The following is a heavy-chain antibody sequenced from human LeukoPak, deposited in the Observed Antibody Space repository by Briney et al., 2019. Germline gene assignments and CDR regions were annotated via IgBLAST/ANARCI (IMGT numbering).Heavy chain of an antibody. D-gene: IGHD6-19*01. J-gene: IGHJ3*02. Sequence: SETLSLTCTVSGGSISSYYWSWIRQPPGKGLEWIGYIYYSGSTNYNPSLKSRVTISVDTSKNQFSLKLSSVTAADTAVYYCARVFGRSSGWGAFDIWGQGTMVTVSS. V-gene: IGHV4-59*12. CDR2: IYYSGST. CDR1: GGSISSYY. CDR3: ARVFGRSSGWGAFDI.